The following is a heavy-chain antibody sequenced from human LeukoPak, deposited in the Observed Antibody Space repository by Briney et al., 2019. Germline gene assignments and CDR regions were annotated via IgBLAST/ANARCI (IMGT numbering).Heavy chain of an antibody. V-gene: IGHV1-2*02. D-gene: IGHD3-10*01. CDR1: GYTFTAYF. J-gene: IGHJ4*02. CDR3: ATDLVYYGSGSYYPY. Sequence: ASVKVSCEASGYTFTAYFIYWVRQAPGQGLEWMGWINPISGATNYGQKFQGRVTMTRDTSISTAYMELSRLRSDDTAVYYCATDLVYYGSGSYYPYWGQGTLVTVSS. CDR2: INPISGAT.